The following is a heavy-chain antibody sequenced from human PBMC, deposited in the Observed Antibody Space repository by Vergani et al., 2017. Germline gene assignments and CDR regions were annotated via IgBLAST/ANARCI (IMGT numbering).Heavy chain of an antibody. CDR2: IYYSGST. CDR3: ARLGYCTNGPFCYFDY. J-gene: IGHJ4*02. D-gene: IGHD2-8*01. V-gene: IGHV4-39*01. CDR1: GGSISSSSYY. Sequence: QLQLQESGPGLVKPSETLSLTCTVSGGSISSSSYYCGWIRQPPGKGLEWIGSIYYSGSTYYNPSLKSRVTISVDTSKNQFSLKLSSVTAADTAVYYCARLGYCTNGPFCYFDYWGQGTLVTVSS.